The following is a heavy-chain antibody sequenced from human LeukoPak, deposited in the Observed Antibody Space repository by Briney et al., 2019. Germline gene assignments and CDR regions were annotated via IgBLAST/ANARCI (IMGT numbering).Heavy chain of an antibody. D-gene: IGHD4/OR15-4a*01. CDR3: ARDGPYGGYFDY. Sequence: PGGSLRLSCAASGFTFSSYEMNWVRQAPGKGLEWVSYISSSGSTIYYADSVKGRFTISRDNAKNSLYLQMNSLRAEDTAVYYCARDGPYGGYFDYWGQGTLVTVSS. J-gene: IGHJ4*02. CDR1: GFTFSSYE. V-gene: IGHV3-48*03. CDR2: ISSSGSTI.